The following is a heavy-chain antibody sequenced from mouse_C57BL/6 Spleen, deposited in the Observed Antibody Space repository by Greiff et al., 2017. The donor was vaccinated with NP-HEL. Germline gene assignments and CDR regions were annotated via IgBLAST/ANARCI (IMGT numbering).Heavy chain of an antibody. CDR2: FHPYNDDT. J-gene: IGHJ1*03. Sequence: VQLQQSGAELVKPGASVKLSCKASGYTFTTYPIEWMKQNPGKSLEWIGNFHPYNDDTKYNEKFKGKATLTVEKSSSTVYLELSRLTSDDSAVYYCARRGDYGRYFDVWGTGTTVTVAS. CDR3: ARRGDYGRYFDV. CDR1: GYTFTTYP. V-gene: IGHV1-47*01. D-gene: IGHD1-1*02.